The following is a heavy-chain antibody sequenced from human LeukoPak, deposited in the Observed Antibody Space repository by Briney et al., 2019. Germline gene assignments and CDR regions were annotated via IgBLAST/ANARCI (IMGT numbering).Heavy chain of an antibody. Sequence: GGSLRLSCAASGFTFSSYAMHWVRQAPGKGLEWVAVISYDGSNKYYADSVKGRFTISRDNSKNTLYLQMNSLRAEDTAVYYCAKLNYGSGSYPGWGQGTLVTVSS. CDR1: GFTFSSYA. CDR2: ISYDGSNK. D-gene: IGHD3-10*01. J-gene: IGHJ4*02. V-gene: IGHV3-30-3*02. CDR3: AKLNYGSGSYPG.